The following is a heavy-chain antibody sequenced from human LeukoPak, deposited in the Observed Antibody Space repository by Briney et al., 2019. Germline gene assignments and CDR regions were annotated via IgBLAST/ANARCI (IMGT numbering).Heavy chain of an antibody. J-gene: IGHJ4*02. V-gene: IGHV4-59*08. D-gene: IGHD2-21*02. Sequence: SETQSLTCTVSGGSISNYFWSWIRQPPGKGLEWIGYIYYTGSTNYNPSLKSRVTISVDTSKNQFSLKLSSVTAADTAVYYCARHGSGGDDWVTWGQGTLLTVSP. CDR1: GGSISNYF. CDR3: ARHGSGGDDWVT. CDR2: IYYTGST.